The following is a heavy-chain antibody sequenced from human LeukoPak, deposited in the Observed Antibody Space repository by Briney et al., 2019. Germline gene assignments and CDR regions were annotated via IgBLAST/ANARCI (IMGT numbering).Heavy chain of an antibody. CDR1: GFTFSDYY. CDR3: AREDYWGAFDI. D-gene: IGHD3-16*01. Sequence: GGSLRLSCAASGFTFSDYYMSWIRQAPGKGMEWVSYISSSGSTIYYADSVKGRFTISRDNAKNSLYLQMNSLRAEDTAVYYWAREDYWGAFDIWGQGTMVTVSS. CDR2: ISSSGSTI. J-gene: IGHJ3*02. V-gene: IGHV3-11*01.